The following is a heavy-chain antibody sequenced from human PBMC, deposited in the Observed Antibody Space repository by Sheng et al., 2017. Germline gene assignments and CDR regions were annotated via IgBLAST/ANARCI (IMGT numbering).Heavy chain of an antibody. D-gene: IGHD2-15*01. V-gene: IGHV2-26*01. CDR1: GFSLSNARMG. CDR3: ARMPDTLYCSGGSCYVSYYGMDV. J-gene: IGHJ6*02. CDR2: IFSNDEK. Sequence: QVTLKESGPVLVKPTETLTLTCTVSGFSLSNARMGVSWIRQPPGKALEWLAHIFSNDEKSYSTSLKSRLTISKDTSKSQVVLTMTNMDPVDTATYYCARMPDTLYCSGGSCYVSYYGMDVWGQGTTVTVSS.